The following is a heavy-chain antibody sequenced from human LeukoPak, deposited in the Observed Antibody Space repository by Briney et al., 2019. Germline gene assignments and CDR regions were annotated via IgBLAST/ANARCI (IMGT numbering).Heavy chain of an antibody. D-gene: IGHD5-24*01. V-gene: IGHV3-30-3*01. J-gene: IGHJ4*02. Sequence: PGGSLRLSCAASGFTFSTYAMHWVRQAPGKGLEWVAVISYDGSNKYYADSVKGRFTISRDNSKNTLYLQMNSLRAEDTAVYYCARDSSAAKDGYNWEFDYWGQGTLVTVSS. CDR3: ARDSSAAKDGYNWEFDY. CDR2: ISYDGSNK. CDR1: GFTFSTYA.